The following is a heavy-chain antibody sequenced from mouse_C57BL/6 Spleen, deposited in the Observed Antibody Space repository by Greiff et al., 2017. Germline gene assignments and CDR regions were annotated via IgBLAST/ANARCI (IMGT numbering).Heavy chain of an antibody. J-gene: IGHJ1*03. CDR3: ARQRDWDVRPGWYFDV. D-gene: IGHD4-1*01. Sequence: DVKLVESGGDLVKPGGSLKLSCAASGFTFSSYGMSWVRQTPDKRLEWVATISSGGSYTYYPASVKGRFTISRDNAKNTLYLQMSSLKAEDTAMYYCARQRDWDVRPGWYFDVWGTGTTVTVSS. CDR1: GFTFSSYG. CDR2: ISSGGSYT. V-gene: IGHV5-6*02.